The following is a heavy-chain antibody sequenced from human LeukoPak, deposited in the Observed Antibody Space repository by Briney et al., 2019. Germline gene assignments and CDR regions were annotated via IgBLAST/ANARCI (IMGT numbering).Heavy chain of an antibody. CDR1: GFTFSSYA. Sequence: GGSLRLSCAASGFTFSSYAMHWVRQAPGKGLEYVSAISSNGGSTYYANSVKGRFTISRDNSKNTLYLQMGSLRAEDMAVYYCAREAAGYYYYYYMDVWGKGTTVTISS. CDR2: ISSNGGST. V-gene: IGHV3-64*01. J-gene: IGHJ6*03. D-gene: IGHD6-13*01. CDR3: AREAAGYYYYYYMDV.